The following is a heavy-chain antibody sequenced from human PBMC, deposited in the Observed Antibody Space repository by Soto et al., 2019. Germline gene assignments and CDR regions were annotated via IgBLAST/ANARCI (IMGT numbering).Heavy chain of an antibody. CDR1: GFTFSSYA. CDR3: ARDKRDLRFLEWSYYYDY. J-gene: IGHJ4*02. D-gene: IGHD3-3*01. CDR2: ISYDGSNK. Sequence: QVQLVESGGGVVQPGRSLRLSCAASGFTFSSYAMHWVRQAPGKGLEWVAVISYDGSNKYYADSVKGRFTISRDNSKNTLYLQMNSLRAEDKAVYYCARDKRDLRFLEWSYYYDYWGEGSLVTVSS. V-gene: IGHV3-30-3*01.